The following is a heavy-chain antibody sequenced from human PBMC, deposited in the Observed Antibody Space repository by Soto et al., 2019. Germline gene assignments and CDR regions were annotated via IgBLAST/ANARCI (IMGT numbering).Heavy chain of an antibody. CDR1: GFTFSSYG. D-gene: IGHD6-19*01. CDR3: ARARGGSRGWLSLRPNLFES. J-gene: IGHJ5*01. V-gene: IGHV3-33*01. CDR2: IWDDGSKK. Sequence: QVQLVESGGGVVQPGRSLRLSCAASGFTFSSYGMHWVRQAPGKGLEWVAVIWDDGSKKYYADSVKGRFTISRDNSKKAVSLQMHSLKAEEPAVYACARARGGSRGWLSLRPNLFESWDPGTLVT.